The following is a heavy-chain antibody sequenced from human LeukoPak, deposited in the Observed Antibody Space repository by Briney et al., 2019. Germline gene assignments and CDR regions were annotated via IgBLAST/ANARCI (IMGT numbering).Heavy chain of an antibody. Sequence: SVKVSCKASGGTFSSYAISWVRQAPGQGLEWMGRITPIFGTANYAQKFQGRVTITTDESTSTAYMELSSLRSEDTAVYYCARGYCSGGSCYSLDYWGQGTLVTVSS. CDR2: ITPIFGTA. J-gene: IGHJ4*02. CDR3: ARGYCSGGSCYSLDY. D-gene: IGHD2-15*01. V-gene: IGHV1-69*05. CDR1: GGTFSSYA.